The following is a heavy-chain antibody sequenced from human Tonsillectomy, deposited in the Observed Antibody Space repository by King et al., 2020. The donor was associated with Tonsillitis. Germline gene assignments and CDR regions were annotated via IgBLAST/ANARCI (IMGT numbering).Heavy chain of an antibody. J-gene: IGHJ2*01. V-gene: IGHV4-30-2*01. Sequence: QLQESGSGLVKPSQNLSLTCAVSGGSISSGGYSWSWIRQPPGKGLEWIGYIYHSGSTYYNPSLKSRVTISVDRSKNQFSLKLSSVTAADTAVYYCARDKGDWYFDLWGRGTLVTVSS. CDR2: IYHSGST. CDR3: ARDKGDWYFDL. D-gene: IGHD3-16*01. CDR1: GGSISSGGYS.